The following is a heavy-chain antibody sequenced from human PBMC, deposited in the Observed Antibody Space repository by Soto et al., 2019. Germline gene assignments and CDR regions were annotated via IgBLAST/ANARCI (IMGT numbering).Heavy chain of an antibody. CDR1: GFTFSSYW. V-gene: IGHV3-7*05. Sequence: GGSLRLSCAASGFTFSSYWMSWVRQAPGKGLEWVANIKQDGSEKYCVDSVKGRFTISRDNAKNSLYLQMNSLRAEDTAVYYCARIASYYDYVWGSYRTPFFDYWGQGTLITVSS. D-gene: IGHD3-16*02. CDR3: ARIASYYDYVWGSYRTPFFDY. CDR2: IKQDGSEK. J-gene: IGHJ4*02.